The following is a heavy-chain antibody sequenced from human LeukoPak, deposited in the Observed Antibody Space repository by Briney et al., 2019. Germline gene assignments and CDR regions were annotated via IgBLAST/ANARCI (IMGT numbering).Heavy chain of an antibody. Sequence: GASVKVSCKASGYTFTSYDINWVRQATGQGLEWMGWMNPNSGNTGYAQKFQGRVTMTRNTSISTAYMELSSLRSEDTAVYYCARVPVGHSAGFFYNYQDYDMDVWGQGTTVTVSS. CDR2: MNPNSGNT. V-gene: IGHV1-8*01. CDR1: GYTFTSYD. CDR3: ARVPVGHSAGFFYNYQDYDMDV. J-gene: IGHJ6*02. D-gene: IGHD1-20*01.